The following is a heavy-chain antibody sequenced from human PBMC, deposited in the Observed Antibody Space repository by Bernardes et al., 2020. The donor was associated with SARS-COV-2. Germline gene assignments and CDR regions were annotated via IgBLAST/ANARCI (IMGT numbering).Heavy chain of an antibody. Sequence: VGSLRLSCAASGFTFSDYYMSWIRQAPGKGLEWVSYISSSGSTIYYADSVKGRFTISRDNAKNSLYLQMNSLRAEDTAVYYCAREGVAVAGTRYYYGMDVWGQGTTVTVAS. V-gene: IGHV3-11*01. J-gene: IGHJ6*02. CDR1: GFTFSDYY. CDR3: AREGVAVAGTRYYYGMDV. CDR2: ISSSGSTI. D-gene: IGHD6-19*01.